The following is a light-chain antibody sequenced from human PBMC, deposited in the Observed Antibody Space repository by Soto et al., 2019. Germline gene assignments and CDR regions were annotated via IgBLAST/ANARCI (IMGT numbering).Light chain of an antibody. CDR1: QSLVHSDGIAY. Sequence: DVVMAXXPXXXXVXXXEXXSIXCRSTQSLVHSDGIAYFSWFQQRPGRSPRRLIYKVSNRDSGVPARFSGSGSGTDFALKISRVEAEDVGVYYCMQGTHWPITFGQGTRLEIK. V-gene: IGKV2-30*02. CDR2: KVS. J-gene: IGKJ5*01. CDR3: MQGTHWPIT.